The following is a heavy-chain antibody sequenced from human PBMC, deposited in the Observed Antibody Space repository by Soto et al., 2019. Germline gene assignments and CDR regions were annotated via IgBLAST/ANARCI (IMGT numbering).Heavy chain of an antibody. J-gene: IGHJ4*01. V-gene: IGHV3-23*01. CDR2: ISHSGGTT. CDR3: AKGRGQYWNFYY. D-gene: IGHD1-7*01. CDR1: GFTFNNYA. Sequence: EVQLLESGGGSVQPGGSLRLSCVASGFTFNNYAMHWVRRPPGKGLEWVSSISHSGGTTYYADSVKGRFAIARDSLLNTLYLQMNSLRAEDTAVYYCAKGRGQYWNFYYWCHGTLVTVSP.